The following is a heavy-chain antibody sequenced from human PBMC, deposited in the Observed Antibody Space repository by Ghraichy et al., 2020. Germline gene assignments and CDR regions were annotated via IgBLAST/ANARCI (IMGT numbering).Heavy chain of an antibody. D-gene: IGHD3-3*01. CDR1: GFSLSTSGVG. CDR3: AHTPGITIFGVVIEAFDY. Sequence: SGPTLVKPTQTLTLTCTFSGFSLSTSGVGVGWIRQPPGKALEWLALIYWNDDKRYSPSLKSRLTITKDTSKNQVVLTMTNMDPVDTATYYCAHTPGITIFGVVIEAFDYWGQGTLVTVSS. J-gene: IGHJ4*02. V-gene: IGHV2-5*01. CDR2: IYWNDDK.